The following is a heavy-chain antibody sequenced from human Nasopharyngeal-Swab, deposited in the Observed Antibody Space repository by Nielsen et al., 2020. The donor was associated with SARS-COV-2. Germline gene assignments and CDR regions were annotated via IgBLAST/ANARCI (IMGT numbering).Heavy chain of an antibody. Sequence: GGSLRLSCAASGFTFDSYWMHWVRQAPGKGLEWVSRINRDGSSTTYADSVKGRFTISRDNVENTLYLQMNSLRAEDTAVYYCARDSWAFDIWGQGSMVTVSS. J-gene: IGHJ3*02. CDR2: INRDGSST. V-gene: IGHV3-74*01. CDR1: GFTFDSYW. CDR3: ARDSWAFDI.